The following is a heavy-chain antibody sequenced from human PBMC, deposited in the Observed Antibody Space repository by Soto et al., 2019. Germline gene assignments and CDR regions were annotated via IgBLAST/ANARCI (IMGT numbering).Heavy chain of an antibody. Sequence: GESLKISYTVSGYCFASQWISWVRQVPGKGQEWMGRIDLSESYTTYNPSFQGHVTFSADKSITTPYLQWRSLEASDTAIYYCATQGLTTYYFGYWGQGTLVTVSS. CDR3: ATQGLTTYYFGY. CDR2: IDLSESYT. J-gene: IGHJ4*02. CDR1: GYCFASQW. V-gene: IGHV5-10-1*01.